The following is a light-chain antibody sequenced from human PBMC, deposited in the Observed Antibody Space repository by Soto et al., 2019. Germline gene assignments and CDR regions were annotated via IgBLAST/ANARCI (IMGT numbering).Light chain of an antibody. J-gene: IGKJ4*01. Sequence: EIELTQSPSSLSSSPGDRATISCRASQSVNSYLAWYQQKPGQAPRLLIYAASIMATGIPSRFSASGSGTDFPITSSRLAPDDVTVYYCQHHSSWPRTFGQGTKVEIK. V-gene: IGKV3-11*01. CDR2: AAS. CDR3: QHHSSWPRT. CDR1: QSVNSY.